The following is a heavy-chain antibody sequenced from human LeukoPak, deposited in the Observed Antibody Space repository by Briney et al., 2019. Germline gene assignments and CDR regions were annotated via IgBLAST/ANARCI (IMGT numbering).Heavy chain of an antibody. Sequence: GRSLRLSCAASGFTFSSYAMHWVRQAPGKGLEWVAVISYDGSNKYYADSVKGRFTISRDNSKNTLYLQMNSLRAEDTAVYYCARPSIAGYRTSFDYWGQGTLGHRLL. D-gene: IGHD6-6*01. CDR1: GFTFSSYA. CDR3: ARPSIAGYRTSFDY. CDR2: ISYDGSNK. V-gene: IGHV3-30*01. J-gene: IGHJ4*02.